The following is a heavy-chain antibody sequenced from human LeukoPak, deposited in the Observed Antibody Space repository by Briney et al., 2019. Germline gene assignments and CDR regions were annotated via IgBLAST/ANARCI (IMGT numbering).Heavy chain of an antibody. V-gene: IGHV1-18*01. Sequence: AAVTVSCKASVYSLTSYGSSRLRQAPREGREGMGWISAYNGNTNYVQKLERRVTMTTDTSPSTDYMEQRSLRSDGTAVYYGAREATVVTAGFDYWGQETLVTASS. CDR3: AREATVVTAGFDY. CDR2: ISAYNGNT. D-gene: IGHD4-23*01. CDR1: VYSLTSYG. J-gene: IGHJ4*02.